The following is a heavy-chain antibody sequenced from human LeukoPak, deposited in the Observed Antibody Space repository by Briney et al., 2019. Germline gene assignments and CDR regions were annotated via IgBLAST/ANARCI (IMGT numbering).Heavy chain of an antibody. J-gene: IGHJ6*02. CDR2: INHSGST. CDR1: GGSFSGYY. V-gene: IGHV4-34*01. Sequence: SETLSLTCAVYGGSFSGYYWSWIRQPPGKGLEWIGEINHSGSTNYNPSLKSRVTISVDTSKNQFSLKLSSVTAADTAVYYCARGAKLELRSRPRYGMDVWGQGTTVTVPS. CDR3: ARGAKLELRSRPRYGMDV. D-gene: IGHD1-7*01.